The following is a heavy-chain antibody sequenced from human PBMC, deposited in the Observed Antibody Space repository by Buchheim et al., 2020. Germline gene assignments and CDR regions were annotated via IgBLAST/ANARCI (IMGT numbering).Heavy chain of an antibody. CDR2: INHSGST. CDR3: ASIPYYYGSGSYYVDY. Sequence: QVQLQQWGAGLLKPSETLSLTCAVYGGSFSGYYWSWIRQPPGKGLEWIGEINHSGSTNYNPSLKSRVTISVDTSKNQFSLKLSSVTAADTAVYYCASIPYYYGSGSYYVDYWGQGTL. J-gene: IGHJ4*02. CDR1: GGSFSGYY. V-gene: IGHV4-34*01. D-gene: IGHD3-10*01.